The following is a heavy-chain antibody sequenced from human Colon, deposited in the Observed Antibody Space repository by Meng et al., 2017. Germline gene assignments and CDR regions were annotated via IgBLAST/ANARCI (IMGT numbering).Heavy chain of an antibody. V-gene: IGHV3-74*01. Sequence: GESLKISCAASGFTFSSYWMHCVRQAPGKGLVWVSGINNDGSDTNYADSVQGRFTISRDNANNTLYLQMNSLRAEDTAVYYCAELTSSVFDIWGQGTLVTVSS. CDR2: INNDGSDT. CDR1: GFTFSSYW. J-gene: IGHJ3*02. CDR3: AELTSSVFDI. D-gene: IGHD3-22*01.